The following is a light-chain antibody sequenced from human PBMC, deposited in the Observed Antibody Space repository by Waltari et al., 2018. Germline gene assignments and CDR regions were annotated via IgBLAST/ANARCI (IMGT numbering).Light chain of an antibody. V-gene: IGLV2-18*02. CDR1: SSDVGNYKR. CDR2: EVT. CDR3: SSYTSSSTYVV. Sequence: QSALTQPPSVSGSPGQSVTIPCTGTSSDVGNYKRVSWYQQPPGTAPKLMIYEVTNRPSGVPDRFSGSKSGNTASLTISGLQAEDEADYYCSSYTSSSTYVVFGGGTKLTVL. J-gene: IGLJ2*01.